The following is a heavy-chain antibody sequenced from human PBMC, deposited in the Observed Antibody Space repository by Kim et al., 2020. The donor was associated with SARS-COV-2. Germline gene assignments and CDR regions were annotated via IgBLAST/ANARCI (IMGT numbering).Heavy chain of an antibody. D-gene: IGHD3-10*01. CDR2: INAGNGNT. CDR3: ARSRNGELLTSSFDY. J-gene: IGHJ4*02. Sequence: ASVKVSCKASGYTFTSYAMHWVRQAPGQRLEWMGWINAGNGNTKYSQKFQGRVTITRDTSASTAYMELSSLRSEDTAVYYCARSRNGELLTSSFDYWGQGTLVTVSS. CDR1: GYTFTSYA. V-gene: IGHV1-3*01.